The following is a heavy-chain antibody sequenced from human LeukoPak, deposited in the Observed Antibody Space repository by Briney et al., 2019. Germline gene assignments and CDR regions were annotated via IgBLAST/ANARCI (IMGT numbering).Heavy chain of an antibody. D-gene: IGHD3-9*01. CDR2: LSGSGGGT. Sequence: GGSLRLSCAASGFTFSSYAMSWVRQAPGKGLEWVSALSGSGGGTYYADSVKGRFTISRDNSKNTLYLQMNSLRAEDTAVYYCAKANLYDILTGYYNFNLWGQGTLVTVSS. J-gene: IGHJ5*02. CDR3: AKANLYDILTGYYNFNL. V-gene: IGHV3-23*01. CDR1: GFTFSSYA.